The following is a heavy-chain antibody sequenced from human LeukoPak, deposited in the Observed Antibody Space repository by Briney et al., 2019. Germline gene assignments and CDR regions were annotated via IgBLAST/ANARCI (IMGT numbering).Heavy chain of an antibody. CDR1: GGSISSYY. D-gene: IGHD3-10*01. V-gene: IGHV4-59*08. Sequence: PSETLSPTCTVSGGSISSYYWSWIRQPPGKGLEWIGYIYYSGSTNYNPSLKSRVTISVDTSKNQFSLKLSSVTAADTAVYYCARQEDYYGSGSYNYWGQGTLVTVSS. J-gene: IGHJ4*02. CDR2: IYYSGST. CDR3: ARQEDYYGSGSYNY.